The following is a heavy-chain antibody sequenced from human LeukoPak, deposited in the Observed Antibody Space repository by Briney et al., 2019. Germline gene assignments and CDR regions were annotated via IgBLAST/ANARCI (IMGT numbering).Heavy chain of an antibody. CDR1: GFTFTNSA. CDR3: ARQKQSHGNFDC. Sequence: SVKVSCKASGFTFTNSAVQWVRQARGQRLEWIGWIVVGSGDTNYAQQLQERVTLTRDMSTSTAYMELSSLRAEDTAMYYCARQKQSHGNFDCWGQGTLVTVSS. J-gene: IGHJ4*02. CDR2: IVVGSGDT. D-gene: IGHD1-26*01. V-gene: IGHV1-58*01.